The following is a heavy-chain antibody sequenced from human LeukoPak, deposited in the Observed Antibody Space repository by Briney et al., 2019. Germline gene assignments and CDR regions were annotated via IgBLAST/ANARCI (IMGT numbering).Heavy chain of an antibody. CDR3: TGPGGGGSHMAFDP. D-gene: IGHD2-15*01. V-gene: IGHV3-74*01. CDR2: ISGDGSNR. J-gene: IGHJ5*02. Sequence: GGSLRLSCAASGFTFSSYWMHWVRQSPGKGLVWGSCISGDGSNRRYADSVKGRFTISRDNAKDTLYLQLDSLRVEDTAVYYCTGPGGGGSHMAFDPWGQGTLVTVSS. CDR1: GFTFSSYW.